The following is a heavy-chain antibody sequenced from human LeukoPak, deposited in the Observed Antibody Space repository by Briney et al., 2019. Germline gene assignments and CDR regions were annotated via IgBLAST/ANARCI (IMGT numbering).Heavy chain of an antibody. Sequence: GGSLRLSCAASGFSVSNNGMSWVRQAPGKGLEWVSAFSGSGSPTYYADSVKGRFTISRDNSKNTLYLQMNSLRAEDTAVYYCAKYTSGWGLDHWGQGTLVTVSS. J-gene: IGHJ4*02. CDR3: AKYTSGWGLDH. D-gene: IGHD6-19*01. V-gene: IGHV3-23*01. CDR2: FSGSGSPT. CDR1: GFSVSNNG.